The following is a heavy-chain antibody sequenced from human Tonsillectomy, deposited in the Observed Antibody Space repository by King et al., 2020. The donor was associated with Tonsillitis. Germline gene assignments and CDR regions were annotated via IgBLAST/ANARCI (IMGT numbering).Heavy chain of an antibody. D-gene: IGHD6-13*01. CDR2: ISGYNGYT. J-gene: IGHJ4*02. CDR3: ATEETPAAGVDY. Sequence: QLVQSGGEVKKPGASVKVSCKASGHTFTSYGISWVRQAPGQGLEGMGWISGYNGYTKYAQKLQGRVTMTIDTSTSTAYMELRSLRSDDTAVYYCATEETPAAGVDYWGQGTLVTVSS. V-gene: IGHV1-18*01. CDR1: GHTFTSYG.